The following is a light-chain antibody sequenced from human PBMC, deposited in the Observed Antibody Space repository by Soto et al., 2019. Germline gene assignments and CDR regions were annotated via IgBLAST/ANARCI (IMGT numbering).Light chain of an antibody. CDR1: QDISNY. Sequence: DIPMTQSPSSLSASVGDRVTITCQASQDISNYLNWYQQKPGKAPKLLIYDASNLETGVPSRFSGSGSGTDFTFTISSLQPEDIATYCCQQYDNLPLSFGGGTKVEIK. V-gene: IGKV1-33*01. J-gene: IGKJ4*01. CDR2: DAS. CDR3: QQYDNLPLS.